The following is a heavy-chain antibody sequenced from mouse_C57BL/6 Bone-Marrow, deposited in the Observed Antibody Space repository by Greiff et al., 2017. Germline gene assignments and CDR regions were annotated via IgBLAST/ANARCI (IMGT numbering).Heavy chain of an antibody. CDR3: ALQLRLPCAY. V-gene: IGHV1-69*01. Sequence: QVQLQQPGAELVMPGASVKLSCKASGYTFTSYWMHWVKQRPGQGLEWIGEIDPSDSYTNYNQKFKGKSTLTVDKSSSTAYMQLSSLTSEDSAVYYCALQLRLPCAYWGQGTLVTVSA. CDR1: GYTFTSYW. D-gene: IGHD3-2*02. J-gene: IGHJ3*01. CDR2: IDPSDSYT.